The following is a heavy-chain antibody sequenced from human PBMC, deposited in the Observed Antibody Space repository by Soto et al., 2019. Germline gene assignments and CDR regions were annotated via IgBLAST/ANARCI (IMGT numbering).Heavy chain of an antibody. Sequence: ETLSXTCTVXXGSISSYXXXXIRQPPGKGLEWIGYIYYSGSTNYNPSLKSRVTISVDTSKNQFSLKLSSVTAADTAVYYCARGYCSGGSCYTNWFDPWGQGTLVTVSS. D-gene: IGHD2-15*01. CDR1: XGSISSYX. CDR3: ARGYCSGGSCYTNWFDP. V-gene: IGHV4-59*01. CDR2: IYYSGST. J-gene: IGHJ5*02.